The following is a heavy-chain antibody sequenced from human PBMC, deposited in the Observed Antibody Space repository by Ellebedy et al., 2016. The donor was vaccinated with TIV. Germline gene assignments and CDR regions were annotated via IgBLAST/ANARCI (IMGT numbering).Heavy chain of an antibody. D-gene: IGHD3-16*01. CDR3: ARDKPGGDNWFDP. CDR2: IYPANGDT. CDR1: VYIVTNHA. V-gene: IGHV1-3*01. J-gene: IGHJ5*02. Sequence: AASVKVSCKASVYIVTNHAIHWVRQAPGQSFVWMGWIYPANGDTKYSQQFQGRVTFTSDTSASTAYMELSSLRSEDTAVYYCARDKPGGDNWFDPWGQGTLVTVSS.